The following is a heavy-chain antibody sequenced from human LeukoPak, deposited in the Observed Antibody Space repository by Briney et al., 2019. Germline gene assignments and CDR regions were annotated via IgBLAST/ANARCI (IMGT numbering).Heavy chain of an antibody. CDR2: IWYDGSNK. V-gene: IGHV3-33*01. Sequence: GGALRLSCVASGFTFSSYGMHWVRQAPGKGVEGVAVIWYDGSNKYYADSVKGRFTISRDNSKNTLYLQTNSLRAEDTAVYYCATGLRKTYYDFWSGYYTGENYYYYGMDVWGQGTTVTVSS. CDR3: ATGLRKTYYDFWSGYYTGENYYYYGMDV. CDR1: GFTFSSYG. D-gene: IGHD3-3*01. J-gene: IGHJ6*02.